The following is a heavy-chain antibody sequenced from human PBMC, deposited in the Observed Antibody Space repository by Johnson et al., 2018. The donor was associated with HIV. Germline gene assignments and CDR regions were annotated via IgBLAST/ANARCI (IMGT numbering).Heavy chain of an antibody. CDR1: GFTFSSYG. Sequence: QMQLVESGGGVVQPGGSLRLSCAASGFTFSSYGIHWVRQDPGKGLEWVSFIRYDESNEYYADSVKGRFTISRDNSKNTLHLQMNSLRAEDTAVYFCVRDLYCVDGLCRTDAFDIWGQGTLV. CDR3: VRDLYCVDGLCRTDAFDI. CDR2: IRYDESNE. D-gene: IGHD2-8*01. V-gene: IGHV3-30*02. J-gene: IGHJ3*02.